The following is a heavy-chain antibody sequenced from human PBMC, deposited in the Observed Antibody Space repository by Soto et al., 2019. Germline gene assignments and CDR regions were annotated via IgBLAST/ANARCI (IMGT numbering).Heavy chain of an antibody. Sequence: QVLLVQSGAEVKKSGSSVKVSCKASGGTFSTYAINWVRQAPGQGLEWMGGIIPMFGKANYAENFQGRVTISADESTITAYMELSSLTSDDAAVYYCARGFRDGYFYAMDVWGPGTTVTVSS. D-gene: IGHD2-21*01. V-gene: IGHV1-69*01. CDR2: IIPMFGKA. J-gene: IGHJ6*02. CDR1: GGTFSTYA. CDR3: ARGFRDGYFYAMDV.